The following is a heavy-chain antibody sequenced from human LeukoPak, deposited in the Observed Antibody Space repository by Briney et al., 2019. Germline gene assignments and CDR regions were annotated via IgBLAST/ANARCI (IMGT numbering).Heavy chain of an antibody. J-gene: IGHJ5*02. CDR1: GDSINNYY. CDR3: ARRKAGDDWVDP. D-gene: IGHD2-21*02. CDR2: IYYSGCT. V-gene: IGHV4-59*08. Sequence: PSETLSLTCTVSGDSINNYYWSWIRQPPGKGLEWIGYIYYSGCTNYNPSLKSRVTISADTSKNHYSLKLTSVTAADTAVYYCARRKAGDDWVDPWGQGTLVTVSS.